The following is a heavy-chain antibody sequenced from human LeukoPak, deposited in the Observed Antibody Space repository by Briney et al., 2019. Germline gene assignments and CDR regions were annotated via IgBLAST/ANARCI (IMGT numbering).Heavy chain of an antibody. CDR3: ARDPYYYDSSGYYHYYYYYMDV. CDR1: GFTFRSYS. CDR2: ISSSSSTI. Sequence: GGSLRLSXAASGFTFRSYSMNWVRQAPGKGLEWVSYISSSSSTIYYADSVKGRFTISRDNAKNSLYLQMNSLRAEDTAVYYCARDPYYYDSSGYYHYYYYYMDVWGKGTTVTVSS. J-gene: IGHJ6*03. D-gene: IGHD3-22*01. V-gene: IGHV3-48*01.